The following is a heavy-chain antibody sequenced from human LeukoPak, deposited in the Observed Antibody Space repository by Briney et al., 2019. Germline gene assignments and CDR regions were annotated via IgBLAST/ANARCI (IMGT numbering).Heavy chain of an antibody. V-gene: IGHV3-9*01. Sequence: SLRLSCEASGFTFDDYGMHWVRQAPGKGLEWVSTISWNSASVGYVDSVKGRFTISRDNAKKTLYLQMNSLRPEDTALYCCAKDYGYSSSWYDYWGQGTLVTVSS. CDR2: ISWNSASV. J-gene: IGHJ4*02. D-gene: IGHD6-13*01. CDR3: AKDYGYSSSWYDY. CDR1: GFTFDDYG.